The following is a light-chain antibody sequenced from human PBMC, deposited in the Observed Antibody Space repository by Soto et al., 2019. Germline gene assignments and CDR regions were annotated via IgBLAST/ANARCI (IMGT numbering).Light chain of an antibody. CDR2: DVT. CDR3: CSYAGTSTPPV. J-gene: IGLJ3*02. Sequence: QSALTQPRSLSGSPGQSVTISCTGTSIDVGGYNYVSWYQQHPGKAPKLMIYDVTKRPSGVPDRFSGSKSGNTGSLTISWLQAEDEADYYCCSYAGTSTPPVLGGGTKHTLL. CDR1: SIDVGGYNY. V-gene: IGLV2-11*01.